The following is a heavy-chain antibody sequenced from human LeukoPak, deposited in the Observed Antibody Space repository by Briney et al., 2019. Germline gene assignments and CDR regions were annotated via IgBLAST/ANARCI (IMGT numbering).Heavy chain of an antibody. J-gene: IGHJ4*02. D-gene: IGHD3-10*01. CDR2: IYTSGST. CDR3: ARGVGVAGSGSYYYY. V-gene: IGHV4-61*02. CDR1: GGSISSGSYY. Sequence: SQTLSLTCTVSGGSISSGSYYWSWIRQPAGKGLEWIGRIYTSGSTNYNPSLKSRVTISVDTSRNQFSLKLSSVTAADTAVYYCARGVGVAGSGSYYYYWGQGTLVTVSS.